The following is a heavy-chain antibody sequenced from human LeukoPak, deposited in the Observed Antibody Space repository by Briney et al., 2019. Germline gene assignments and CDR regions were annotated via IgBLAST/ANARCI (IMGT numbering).Heavy chain of an antibody. CDR3: ARELWFVNAPGSWLDP. V-gene: IGHV4-30-2*01. D-gene: IGHD3-10*01. Sequence: PSETLSLTCAVSGDSISSGDYSWSWIRQPSGKGLEWIGYIFHSGHSYYNPSLKSRVTISVDRSKNQFSLRLTSVTAADTAIYYCARELWFVNAPGSWLDPWGQGTQVTVSS. CDR2: IFHSGHS. J-gene: IGHJ5*02. CDR1: GDSISSGDYS.